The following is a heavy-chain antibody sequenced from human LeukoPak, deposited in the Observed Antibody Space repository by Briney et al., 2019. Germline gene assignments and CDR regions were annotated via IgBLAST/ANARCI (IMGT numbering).Heavy chain of an antibody. J-gene: IGHJ4*02. CDR2: ISGSGGNT. Sequence: GGSLRLSCAASGLTFSSYAMSWVRQVPGKGLEWVSGISGSGGNTYYADSAKGRFTISRDNSKNTLYLQMSTLGAEDTAVYYCAKGYSSNWLQFDYWGQGTLVTVSS. CDR1: GLTFSSYA. D-gene: IGHD6-13*01. V-gene: IGHV3-23*01. CDR3: AKGYSSNWLQFDY.